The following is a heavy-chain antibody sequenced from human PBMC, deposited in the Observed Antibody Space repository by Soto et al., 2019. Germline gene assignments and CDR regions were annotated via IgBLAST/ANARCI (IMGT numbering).Heavy chain of an antibody. D-gene: IGHD4-4*01. J-gene: IGHJ4*02. CDR1: GFTFSSYS. V-gene: IGHV3-21*01. CDR2: ISTTSSYI. CDR3: AREGSLYNDYISNCADY. Sequence: EVQLVESGGGLVKPGGSLRLSCEASGFTFSSYSMIWVRQAPEKGLEWVSSISTTSSYIYYADSVKGRFTISRDNAKNSLYLLMNSLRAEDTAVYYCAREGSLYNDYISNCADYWGQGTLVTVSS.